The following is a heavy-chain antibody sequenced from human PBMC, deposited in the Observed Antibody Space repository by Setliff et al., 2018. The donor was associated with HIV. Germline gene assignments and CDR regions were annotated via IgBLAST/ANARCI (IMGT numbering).Heavy chain of an antibody. CDR1: GGSFSDYY. J-gene: IGHJ4*02. CDR3: ARGPLRGYSPGGQFDH. CDR2: INHTGST. D-gene: IGHD5-18*01. Sequence: NPSETLSLTCAVYGGSFSDYYWNWIRQPPGKGLEWIGEINHTGSTNYNPSLKSRVTMSVDTSKNQFSLKMNSITAADTAVYYCARGPLRGYSPGGQFDHWGQGTLVTVSS. V-gene: IGHV4-34*01.